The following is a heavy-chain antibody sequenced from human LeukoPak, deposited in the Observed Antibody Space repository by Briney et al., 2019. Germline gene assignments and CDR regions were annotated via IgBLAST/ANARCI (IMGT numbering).Heavy chain of an antibody. CDR1: GGSMNSYY. CDR3: ARAPRLAPPRFDP. J-gene: IGHJ5*02. D-gene: IGHD6-19*01. V-gene: IGHV4-59*08. Sequence: PSETLSLTCSVSGGSMNSYYWSWIRQSPGKGLEWIGYIYYSGSTNYNPSLKSRVTISVDTSKNQFSLKLSSVAAADTAVYYCARAPRLAPPRFDPWGQGTLVTVSS. CDR2: IYYSGST.